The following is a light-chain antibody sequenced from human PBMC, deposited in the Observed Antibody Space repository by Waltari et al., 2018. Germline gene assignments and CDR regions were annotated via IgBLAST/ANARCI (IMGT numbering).Light chain of an antibody. J-gene: IGLJ2*01. Sequence: QSVLTQPPSASGTPGQRVTISCSGSSSDIGSTYVYWYQQLPGTAPKLLIYRNTQRPSGFPDLFSASKSGTSASLAISGLRSEDEADYYCAARDDSLSAPVFFGGGTKLTVL. V-gene: IGLV1-47*01. CDR2: RNT. CDR3: AARDDSLSAPVF. CDR1: SSDIGSTY.